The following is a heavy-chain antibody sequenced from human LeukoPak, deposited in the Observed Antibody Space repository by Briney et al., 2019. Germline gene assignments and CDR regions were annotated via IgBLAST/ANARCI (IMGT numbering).Heavy chain of an antibody. CDR3: AKVIAVASYIDAFDI. V-gene: IGHV3-9*03. J-gene: IGHJ3*02. Sequence: GGSLRLSCAASGFTFEDYAMHWVRQAPGKGLEWVSGINWNSGSMGYADSVKGRFTISRDNAKNSLYLQMNSLRPDDMALYYCAKVIAVASYIDAFDIWGQGTMVTVSS. CDR2: INWNSGSM. D-gene: IGHD6-13*01. CDR1: GFTFEDYA.